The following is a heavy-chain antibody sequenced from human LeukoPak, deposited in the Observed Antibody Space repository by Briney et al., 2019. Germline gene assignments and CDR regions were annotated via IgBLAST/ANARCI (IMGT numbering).Heavy chain of an antibody. D-gene: IGHD3-10*01. CDR1: GFSFGTYS. Sequence: GGSLRLSCAGSGFSFGTYSMNWVRQAPGKGLEWVSSISSSSIHVNYADSVKGRFTISRDNAKNSLYLQMNSLRGEDTAVYYCARYGSGTSYITNYFDYWGQGTLVTVSS. CDR3: ARYGSGTSYITNYFDY. J-gene: IGHJ4*02. V-gene: IGHV3-21*01. CDR2: ISSSSIHV.